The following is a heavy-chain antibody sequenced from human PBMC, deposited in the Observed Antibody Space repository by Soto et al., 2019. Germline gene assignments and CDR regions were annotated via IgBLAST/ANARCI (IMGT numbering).Heavy chain of an antibody. CDR2: TTGSGANK. D-gene: IGHD4-17*01. V-gene: IGHV3-23*01. CDR1: GFTVKNYA. Sequence: EVNLLESGGGVVQPGESLRISCVGSGFTVKNYAMTWVRQAPGKGLELVSGTTGSGANKHYADSVRGRFTISRDNSKKTLYLEMTSLRVEDTAVYYCAKDGDFGEDGPAEYFEHWGQGTLVTVS. J-gene: IGHJ1*01. CDR3: AKDGDFGEDGPAEYFEH.